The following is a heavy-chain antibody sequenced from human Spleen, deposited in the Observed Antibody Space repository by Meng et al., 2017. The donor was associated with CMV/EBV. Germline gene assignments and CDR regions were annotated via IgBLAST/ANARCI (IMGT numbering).Heavy chain of an antibody. CDR3: ARESGSYLTYYFDY. V-gene: IGHV4-4*02. CDR1: AGSVTTSPW. D-gene: IGHD1-26*01. Sequence: SAGSVTTSPWWHWVRPPPGQGLEWIGNIIPSGTTSSSPSLKSRVTISVDKSKNQFSLEVDSVTAADTAVYYCARESGSYLTYYFDYWGQGALVTVSS. CDR2: IIPSGTT. J-gene: IGHJ4*02.